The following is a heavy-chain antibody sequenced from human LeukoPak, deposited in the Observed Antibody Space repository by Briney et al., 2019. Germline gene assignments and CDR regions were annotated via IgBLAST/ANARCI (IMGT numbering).Heavy chain of an antibody. D-gene: IGHD5-18*01. CDR3: ARDGYTYGSFDY. CDR1: GVSISTYY. J-gene: IGHJ4*02. Sequence: SETLSLTCTVSGVSISTYYWSWIRQPAGKGLEWIGRVHTSGDSNYNPSLKSRVTVSVDTSKSQFSLKLSSVTAADTAVYYCARDGYTYGSFDYWGQGTLVTVSS. CDR2: VHTSGDS. V-gene: IGHV4-4*07.